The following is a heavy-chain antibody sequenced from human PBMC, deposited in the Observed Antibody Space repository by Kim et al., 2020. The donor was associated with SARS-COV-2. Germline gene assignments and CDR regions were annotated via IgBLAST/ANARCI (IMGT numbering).Heavy chain of an antibody. V-gene: IGHV1-18*01. J-gene: IGHJ4*02. CDR1: GYTFTSYG. D-gene: IGHD3-9*01. CDR2: ISAYNGNT. CDR3: ARDRYDILTGYFLFDY. Sequence: ASVKVSCKASGYTFTSYGISWVRQAPGQGLEWMGWISAYNGNTNYAQKLQGRVTMTTDTSTSTAYMELRSLRSDDTAVYYCARDRYDILTGYFLFDYWGQGTLVTVSS.